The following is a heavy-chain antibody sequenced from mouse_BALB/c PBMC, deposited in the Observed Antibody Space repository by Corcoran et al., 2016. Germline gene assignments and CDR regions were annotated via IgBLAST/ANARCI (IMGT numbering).Heavy chain of an antibody. V-gene: IGHV9-1*02. CDR3: ARKRVYGYDGYYAMDY. D-gene: IGHD2-2*01. CDR1: GYTFTNYG. J-gene: IGHJ4*01. Sequence: QIQLVQSGPELKKPGETVKISCKASGYTFTNYGMNWVKQAPGKGLKWMGWINTYTGEPTYADDFKGRFAFFLETSASTAYLQINNLKNEDMATYFCARKRVYGYDGYYAMDYWGQGTSVTVSS. CDR2: INTYTGEP.